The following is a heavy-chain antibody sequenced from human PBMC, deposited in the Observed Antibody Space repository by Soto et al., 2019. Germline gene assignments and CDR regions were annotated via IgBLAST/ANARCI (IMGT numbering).Heavy chain of an antibody. V-gene: IGHV4-39*01. CDR2: IYYSGST. CDR3: ASPGEYNFDY. CDR1: GGSISSSSYY. Sequence: QLQLQESGPGLVKPSETLSLTCTVSGGSISSSSYYWGWIRQPPGKGLEWIGRIYYSGSTYYNPSIKSRVTISVDTSKNQFSLKLSSVTAADTAVYYCASPGEYNFDYWGQGTLVTVSS. J-gene: IGHJ4*02. D-gene: IGHD3-16*01.